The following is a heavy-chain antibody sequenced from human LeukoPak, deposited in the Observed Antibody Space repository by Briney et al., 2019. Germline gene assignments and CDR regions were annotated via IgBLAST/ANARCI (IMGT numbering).Heavy chain of an antibody. V-gene: IGHV5-51*01. Sequence: GESLKISCKGSGYSFTSYWIGWVRQMPGKGLEWMGINYPGDSDTRYSPSFQGQVTISADKSISTAYLQWSSLKASDTAMYYCARQRGIGYDSSGRLEYYFDYWGQGTLVTVSS. CDR1: GYSFTSYW. CDR2: NYPGDSDT. J-gene: IGHJ4*02. D-gene: IGHD3-22*01. CDR3: ARQRGIGYDSSGRLEYYFDY.